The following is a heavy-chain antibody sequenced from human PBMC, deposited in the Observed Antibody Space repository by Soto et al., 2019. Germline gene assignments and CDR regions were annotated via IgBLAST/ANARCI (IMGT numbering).Heavy chain of an antibody. CDR2: MNPNSGNT. V-gene: IGHV1-8*01. Sequence: QVQLVQSGAEVKKPGASVQVSCKASGYTFTSYDINWVRQATGQGLEWMGWMNPNSGNTGYAQKFQGRVTMTRNTTRSTANRELSSLRSEDTAVYDWASTLYGDNVDYWGQEPLVTVSS. J-gene: IGHJ4*02. D-gene: IGHD4-17*01. CDR3: ASTLYGDNVDY. CDR1: GYTFTSYD.